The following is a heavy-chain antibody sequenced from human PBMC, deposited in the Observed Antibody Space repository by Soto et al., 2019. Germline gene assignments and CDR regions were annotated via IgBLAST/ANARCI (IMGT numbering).Heavy chain of an antibody. CDR1: GFTFSSYS. CDR2: ISSSSSTI. Sequence: PGGCLRLSCAASGFTFSSYSMNWVRKAPGKGLEWVSYISSSSSTIYYADSVKGRFTISRDNAKNSLYLQMNSLRAEDTAVYYCARAPNYDFWSGYYTAYYYYYMDVWGKGTTVTVSS. CDR3: ARAPNYDFWSGYYTAYYYYYMDV. V-gene: IGHV3-48*01. J-gene: IGHJ6*03. D-gene: IGHD3-3*01.